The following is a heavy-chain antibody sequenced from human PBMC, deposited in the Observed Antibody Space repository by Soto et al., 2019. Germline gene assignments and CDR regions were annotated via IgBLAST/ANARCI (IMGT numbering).Heavy chain of an antibody. Sequence: QVQLQQWGAGLLKPSETLSLTCAVYGGSFSGYYWSWIRQPPGQGLEWIGDINHSGSTNYNPSLKSRVTISVDTSKNQFSLKLSSVTAADTAVYYCALRSGGNGGGSPYFDYWGQGTLVTVSS. CDR3: ALRSGGNGGGSPYFDY. D-gene: IGHD3-16*01. CDR1: GGSFSGYY. CDR2: INHSGST. J-gene: IGHJ4*02. V-gene: IGHV4-34*01.